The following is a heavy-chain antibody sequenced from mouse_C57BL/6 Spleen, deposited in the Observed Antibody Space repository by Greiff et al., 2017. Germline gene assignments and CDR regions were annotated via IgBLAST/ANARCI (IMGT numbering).Heavy chain of an antibody. CDR3: ARWNYAMDY. Sequence: VQLQESGPELVKPGASVKISCKASGYAFSSSWMNWVKQRPGTGLEWIGRIYPGDGDTNYNGKFKGKATLTADKSSSTAYMQLSSLTSEDSAVYFCARWNYAMDYWGQGTSVTVSS. CDR2: IYPGDGDT. J-gene: IGHJ4*01. CDR1: GYAFSSSW. V-gene: IGHV1-82*01.